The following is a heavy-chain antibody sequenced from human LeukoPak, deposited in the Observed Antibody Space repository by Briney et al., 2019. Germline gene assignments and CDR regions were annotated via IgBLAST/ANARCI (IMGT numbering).Heavy chain of an antibody. CDR1: GYTFTGYY. V-gene: IGHV1-2*02. Sequence: ASVKVSCKASGYTFTGYYMHWVRQAPGQGLEWMGWINPNSGGTNYAQKFQGRVTMTGDTSISTAYMELSRLRSDDTAVYYCARVISGYSYGFYYYYFYMDVWGKGTTVSVSS. D-gene: IGHD5-18*01. J-gene: IGHJ6*03. CDR3: ARVISGYSYGFYYYYFYMDV. CDR2: INPNSGGT.